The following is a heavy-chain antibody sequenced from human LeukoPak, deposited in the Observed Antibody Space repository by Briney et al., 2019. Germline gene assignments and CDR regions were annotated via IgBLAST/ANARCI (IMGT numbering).Heavy chain of an antibody. CDR2: VNSDGSST. Sequence: GGSLRLSCAASGFTFSSYWMHWVRQAPGQGLVWVSRVNSDGSSTSYADSVKGRFTISRDNAKNTLYLQMNSLRAEDTAVYYCARAEGSYYWGQGTLVTVSS. J-gene: IGHJ4*02. CDR3: ARAEGSYY. D-gene: IGHD3-10*01. V-gene: IGHV3-74*01. CDR1: GFTFSSYW.